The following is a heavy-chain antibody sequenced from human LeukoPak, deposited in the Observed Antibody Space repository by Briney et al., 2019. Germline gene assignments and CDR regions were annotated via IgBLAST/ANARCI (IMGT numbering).Heavy chain of an antibody. J-gene: IGHJ3*02. CDR1: GVTVSNNY. V-gene: IGHV3-53*01. D-gene: IGHD6-6*01. CDR2: IYSGGST. CDR3: ASGARTIAARPGPRGEAFDI. Sequence: GGSLRLSCAASGVTVSNNYMNWVRQAPGKGLAWVSLIYSGGSTYYADSVKRRFTISRDNSKNTLYLQMNSLRAEDTAVYYCASGARTIAARPGPRGEAFDIWGQGTMVTVSS.